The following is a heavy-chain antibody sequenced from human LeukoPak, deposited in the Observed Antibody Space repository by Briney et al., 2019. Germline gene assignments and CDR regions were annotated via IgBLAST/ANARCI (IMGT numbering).Heavy chain of an antibody. CDR3: AREEWNLQYSGYDWTYYFDY. J-gene: IGHJ4*02. Sequence: SVKVSCRASGGTFSSYAISWVRQAPGQGLEWMGGIIPIFGTANYAQKFQGRVTITADKSTSTAYMELSSLRSEDTAVYYCAREEWNLQYSGYDWTYYFDYWGQGTLVTVSS. CDR1: GGTFSSYA. CDR2: IIPIFGTA. D-gene: IGHD5-12*01. V-gene: IGHV1-69*06.